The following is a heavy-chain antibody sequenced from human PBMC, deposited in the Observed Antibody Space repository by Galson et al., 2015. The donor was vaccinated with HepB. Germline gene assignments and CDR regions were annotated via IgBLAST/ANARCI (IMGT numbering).Heavy chain of an antibody. CDR3: ARRGLLEWFDYHFDS. CDR1: GFTFGDYA. Sequence: SCAGSGFTFGDYAMSWFRQAPGKGLEWVGLIRSKNYGGTAEYAASVKDRFVISRDDSNNIAYLQMNSLKIEDSAVYFCARRGLLEWFDYHFDSWGQGTLVTVSS. D-gene: IGHD3-3*01. J-gene: IGHJ4*02. V-gene: IGHV3-49*03. CDR2: IRSKNYGGTA.